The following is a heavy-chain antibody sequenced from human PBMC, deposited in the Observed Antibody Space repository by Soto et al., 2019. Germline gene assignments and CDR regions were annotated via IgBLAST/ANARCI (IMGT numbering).Heavy chain of an antibody. J-gene: IGHJ4*02. Sequence: QVQLVESGGGVVQPGRSLRLSCAASGFTFSSYGMHWVRQAPGKGVEWVAVISYDGSNKYYADSVKGRFTISRDNSKTTLYLRMNMLRAEDTAVYYCAKGTTAITHFDYWGQGTLVTVSS. CDR3: AKGTTAITHFDY. V-gene: IGHV3-30*18. D-gene: IGHD5-18*01. CDR2: ISYDGSNK. CDR1: GFTFSSYG.